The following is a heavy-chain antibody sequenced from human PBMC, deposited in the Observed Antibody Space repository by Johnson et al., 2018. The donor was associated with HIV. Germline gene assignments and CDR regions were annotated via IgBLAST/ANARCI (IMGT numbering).Heavy chain of an antibody. D-gene: IGHD4-17*01. V-gene: IGHV3-NL1*01. Sequence: VQLVESGGGVVQPGRSLRLSCAASGFTFSSYGMHWVRQAPGKGLEWVSGISGSGGSTYYADSVKGRFTNSRDNAKNSLILQMNSLRDEDTAVYYCARRTVTALFDIWGQGTLVTVSS. CDR2: ISGSGGST. J-gene: IGHJ3*02. CDR3: ARRTVTALFDI. CDR1: GFTFSSYG.